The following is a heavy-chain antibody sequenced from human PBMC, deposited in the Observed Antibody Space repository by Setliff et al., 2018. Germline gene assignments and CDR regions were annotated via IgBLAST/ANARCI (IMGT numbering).Heavy chain of an antibody. Sequence: PSETLSLTCTVSGASISDYYWTWIRQPAGKELEWIGRVSASGSTTYNPSLKSRVTMSVDTSKNQFFLKLTSMTAADTALYFCARERQGGFLEWAPFDSWGQGVVVTVSS. D-gene: IGHD3-3*01. J-gene: IGHJ4*02. CDR1: GASISDYY. V-gene: IGHV4-4*07. CDR3: ARERQGGFLEWAPFDS. CDR2: VSASGST.